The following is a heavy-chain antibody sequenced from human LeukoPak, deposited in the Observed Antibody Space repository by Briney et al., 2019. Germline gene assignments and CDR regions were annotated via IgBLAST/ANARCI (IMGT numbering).Heavy chain of an antibody. CDR2: INHSGST. Sequence: SETLSLTGAVYGGSFSGYYWSWIRPPPGKGLEWIGEINHSGSTNYNPSLKSRVTISVDTSKNQFSLELSSVTAADTAVYYCARDSSSSWGQGTLVTVSS. J-gene: IGHJ5*02. CDR3: ARDSSSS. CDR1: GGSFSGYY. V-gene: IGHV4-34*01. D-gene: IGHD6-13*01.